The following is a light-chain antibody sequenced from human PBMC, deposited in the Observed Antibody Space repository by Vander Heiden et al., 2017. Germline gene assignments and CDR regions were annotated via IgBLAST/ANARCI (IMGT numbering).Light chain of an antibody. J-gene: IGKJ4*01. CDR1: QSISSD. Sequence: MTQSTSSLAASVGDRVTITCRASQSISSDLIWYQQKPGKAPNLLIYGASSLQSGVPSRFSGSGSGTDFTLTISSLQPEDFAIYYCQQSYSTPLTFGGGTTVEIK. V-gene: IGKV1-39*01. CDR2: GAS. CDR3: QQSYSTPLT.